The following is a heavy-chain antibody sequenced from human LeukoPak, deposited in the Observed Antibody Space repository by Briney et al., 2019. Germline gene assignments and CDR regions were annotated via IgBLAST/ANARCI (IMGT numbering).Heavy chain of an antibody. CDR1: GGSISSSSYY. D-gene: IGHD6-13*01. CDR3: ARGDIAAAGTLYFDY. CDR2: IYYSGST. V-gene: IGHV4-39*01. Sequence: SETLSLTCTVSGGSISSSSYYWGWIRQPPGKGLEWIGSIYYSGSTYYNPSLKSRVTISVDTSKNQFSLKLSSVTAADTAVYYCARGDIAAAGTLYFDYWGQGTLVTVSS. J-gene: IGHJ4*02.